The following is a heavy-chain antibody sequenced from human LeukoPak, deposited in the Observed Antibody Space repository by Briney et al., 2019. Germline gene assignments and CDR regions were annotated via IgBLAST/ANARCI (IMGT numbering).Heavy chain of an antibody. J-gene: IGHJ4*02. D-gene: IGHD3-22*01. V-gene: IGHV4-59*01. Sequence: PSETLSLTCTVSGGSISSYYWSWIRQPPGKGLEWIGYMYYSGSTNYNPSLRSRVTILVDTSKNQFSQKLSSVTAADTAVYYCARGSEDSSGYSFDYWGQGTLVTVSS. CDR3: ARGSEDSSGYSFDY. CDR1: GGSISSYY. CDR2: MYYSGST.